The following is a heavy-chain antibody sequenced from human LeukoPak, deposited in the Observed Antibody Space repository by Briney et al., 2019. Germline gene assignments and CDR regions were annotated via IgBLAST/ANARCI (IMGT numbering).Heavy chain of an antibody. V-gene: IGHV3-23*01. CDR2: ISGSGGST. Sequence: GGSLRLSCAASGFTFSSYAMSWVRQAPGKGLEWVSAISGSGGSTYYADSVKGRFTISRDNSKNTLYLQMNSLRAEDTAVYYCAKGLYDSSGYTASDAFDIWGQGTMVTVSS. J-gene: IGHJ3*02. CDR1: GFTFSSYA. D-gene: IGHD3-22*01. CDR3: AKGLYDSSGYTASDAFDI.